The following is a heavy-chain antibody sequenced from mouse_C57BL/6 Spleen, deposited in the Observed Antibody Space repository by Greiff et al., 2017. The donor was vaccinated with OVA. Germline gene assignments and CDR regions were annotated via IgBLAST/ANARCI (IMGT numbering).Heavy chain of an antibody. Sequence: QVQLQQSGAELVKPGASVKLSCKASGYTFTSYWMQWVKQRPGQGLEWIGEIDPSDSYTNYNQKFKGKATLTVDTSSSTAYMQLSSLTSEDSAVYYCAKRGGNYFLYYAMDYWGQGTSVTVSS. CDR2: IDPSDSYT. CDR3: AKRGGNYFLYYAMDY. V-gene: IGHV1-50*01. D-gene: IGHD2-1*01. CDR1: GYTFTSYW. J-gene: IGHJ4*01.